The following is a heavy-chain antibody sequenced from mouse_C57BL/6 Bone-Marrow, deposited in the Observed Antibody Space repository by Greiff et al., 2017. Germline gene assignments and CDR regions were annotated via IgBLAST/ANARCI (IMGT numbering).Heavy chain of an antibody. Sequence: EVQLVESGGDLVKPGGSLKLSCAASGFTFSSYGMSWVRQTPDKRLEWVATISSGGSYTYYPDSVKGRFTISRDNAKNTLYLQMSSLQSEDTAMYYCARHTFYYGHYYAMDYWGQGTSVTVSS. V-gene: IGHV5-6*01. CDR2: ISSGGSYT. CDR1: GFTFSSYG. CDR3: ARHTFYYGHYYAMDY. D-gene: IGHD1-1*01. J-gene: IGHJ4*01.